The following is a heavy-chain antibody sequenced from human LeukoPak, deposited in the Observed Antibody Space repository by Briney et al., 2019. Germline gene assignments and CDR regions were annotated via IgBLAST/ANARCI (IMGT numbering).Heavy chain of an antibody. J-gene: IGHJ4*02. CDR3: AREYYYDSSGYSAIFDY. CDR1: GFTFSSYW. CDR2: ISHSGTTI. Sequence: GGSLRLSCVASGFTFSSYWMTWVRQAPGKGLEWVSYISHSGTTIYYADSVKGRFTISRDSAKNSLYLQMNSLRAEDTAVYYCAREYYYDSSGYSAIFDYWGQGTLVTVSS. D-gene: IGHD3-22*01. V-gene: IGHV3-48*04.